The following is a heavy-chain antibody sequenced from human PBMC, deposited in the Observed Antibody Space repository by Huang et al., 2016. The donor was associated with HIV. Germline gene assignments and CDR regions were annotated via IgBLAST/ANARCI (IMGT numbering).Heavy chain of an antibody. CDR1: GYRFRSNW. V-gene: IGHV5-51*01. CDR2: ICPGDYDT. CDR3: ARLIGSPSFYYGLDV. Sequence: EVQLVQSGAEVKKPGESLQISCKGSGYRFRSNWIGWVRQMPGKGLEWMGSICPGDYDTRYSPSFQGHVTSSADKSINTAYLQWSSLKASDTAMYYCARLIGSPSFYYGLDVWGQGTTVTVSS. J-gene: IGHJ6*02. D-gene: IGHD3-10*01.